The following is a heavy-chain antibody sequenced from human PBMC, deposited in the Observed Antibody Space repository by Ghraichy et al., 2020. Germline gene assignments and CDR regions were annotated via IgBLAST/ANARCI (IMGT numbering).Heavy chain of an antibody. Sequence: GSLRLSCAVSGGSISSSNWWSWVRQPPGKGLEWIGEIYHSGSTNYNPSLKSRVTISVDKSKNQFSLKLSSVTAADTAVYYCARGCSSGWCIDYWGQGTLVTVSS. CDR2: IYHSGST. CDR3: ARGCSSGWCIDY. V-gene: IGHV4-4*02. J-gene: IGHJ4*02. D-gene: IGHD6-19*01. CDR1: GGSISSSNW.